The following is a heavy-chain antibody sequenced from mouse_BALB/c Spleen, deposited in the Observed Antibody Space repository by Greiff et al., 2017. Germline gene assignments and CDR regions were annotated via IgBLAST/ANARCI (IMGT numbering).Heavy chain of an antibody. CDR2: IYWDDDK. J-gene: IGHJ4*01. CDR3: ARVWSYGDYYAMDY. Sequence: QVTLKESGPGILQPSQTLSLTCSFSGFSLSTSGMGVSWIRQPSGKGLEWLAHIYWDDDKRYNPSLKSRLTISKDTSRNQVFLKITSVDTADTATYYCARVWSYGDYYAMDYWGQGTSVTVSS. D-gene: IGHD2-10*02. CDR1: GFSLSTSGMG. V-gene: IGHV8-12*01.